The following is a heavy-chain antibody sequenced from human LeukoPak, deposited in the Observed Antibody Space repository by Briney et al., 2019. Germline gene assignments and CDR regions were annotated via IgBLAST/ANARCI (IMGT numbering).Heavy chain of an antibody. CDR3: AKDLIELSGPPSFDY. J-gene: IGHJ4*02. V-gene: IGHV3-23*01. CDR1: GFTFSSYA. Sequence: GGSLRLSCAASGFTFSSYAMSWVRQAPGKGLEWVSAISGSGGSTYYADSVKGRFTISRDNSKNTLYLQMNSLRAEDTAVYYCAKDLIELSGPPSFDYWGQGTLVTVSS. CDR2: ISGSGGST. D-gene: IGHD2-15*01.